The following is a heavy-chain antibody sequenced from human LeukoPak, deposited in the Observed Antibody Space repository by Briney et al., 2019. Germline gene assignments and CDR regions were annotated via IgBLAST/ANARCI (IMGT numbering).Heavy chain of an antibody. CDR1: GFTFSSYG. D-gene: IGHD4-11*01. CDR3: ARDLLRGYSNPEGPFDY. V-gene: IGHV3-33*01. Sequence: GRSLRLSCAASGFTFSSYGMHWVRQAPGKGLEWVAVIWYDGSNKYYADSVKGRFTISRDNAKNSLYLQMNSLRAEDTAVYYCARDLLRGYSNPEGPFDYWGQGTLVTVSS. CDR2: IWYDGSNK. J-gene: IGHJ4*02.